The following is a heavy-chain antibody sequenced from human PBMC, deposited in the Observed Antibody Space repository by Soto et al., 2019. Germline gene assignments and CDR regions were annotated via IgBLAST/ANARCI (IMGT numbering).Heavy chain of an antibody. CDR2: VSSSGNS. CDR1: GDSISSATHY. CDR3: VGRLTSIYNYFHS. D-gene: IGHD1-26*01. V-gene: IGHV4-31*06. J-gene: IGHJ4*02. Sequence: PSETLSLTCTVSGDSISSATHYWNWIRQHPGRGLEWIGYVSSSGNSYYSSSLKRRVFMSVDTSKNLFSLKLSSVTAADTAIYYSVGRLTSIYNYFHSLGQGTQVTVSS.